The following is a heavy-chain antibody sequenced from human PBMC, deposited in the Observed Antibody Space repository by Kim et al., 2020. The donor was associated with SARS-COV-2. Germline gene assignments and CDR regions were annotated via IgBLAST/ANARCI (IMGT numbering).Heavy chain of an antibody. V-gene: IGHV3-21*01. D-gene: IGHD3-9*01. CDR1: GFTFSSYS. J-gene: IGHJ4*02. CDR2: ISSSSSYI. CDR3: ARASLGLRYFDWLLSFDY. Sequence: GGSLRLSCAASGFTFSSYSMNWVRQAPGKGLEWVSSISSSSSYIYYADSVKGRFTISRDNAKNSLYLQMNSLRAEDTAVYYCARASLGLRYFDWLLSFDYWGQGTLVTVSS.